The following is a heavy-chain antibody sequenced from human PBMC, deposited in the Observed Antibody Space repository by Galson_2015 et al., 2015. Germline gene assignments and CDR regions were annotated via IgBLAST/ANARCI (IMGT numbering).Heavy chain of an antibody. V-gene: IGHV3-74*01. CDR2: INIDGSST. CDR3: AREKRSRFLEWLPDAFDF. D-gene: IGHD3-3*01. J-gene: IGHJ3*01. CDR1: EFTFSHHW. Sequence: SLRLSCAASEFTFSHHWMHWVRQAPGKGLVWVSRINIDGSSTTYAESVEGRFTVSRDNARHTLYLQMDTLRAEDTAVYYCAREKRSRFLEWLPDAFDFWGQGTMVTVFS.